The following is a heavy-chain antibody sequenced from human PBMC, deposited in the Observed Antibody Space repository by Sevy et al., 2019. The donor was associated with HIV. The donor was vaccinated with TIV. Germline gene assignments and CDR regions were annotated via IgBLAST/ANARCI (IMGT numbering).Heavy chain of an antibody. CDR1: GGSISSGVYS. V-gene: IGHV4-30-2*06. Sequence: SETLSLTCAVSGGSISSGVYSWNWIRQSPGKGLEWIGYIYHTGSTYYNPSLKSRLTMSVDMSKNQFSLKMNSLTAADTAVYYCARDGGTLTTPGTFDFWGQGTMVTVS. D-gene: IGHD4-4*01. CDR2: IYHTGST. CDR3: ARDGGTLTTPGTFDF. J-gene: IGHJ3*01.